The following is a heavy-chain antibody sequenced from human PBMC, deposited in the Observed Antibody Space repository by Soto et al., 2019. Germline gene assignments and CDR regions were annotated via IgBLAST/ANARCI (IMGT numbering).Heavy chain of an antibody. J-gene: IGHJ5*02. V-gene: IGHV3-74*03. CDR1: GVTISCYW. CDR3: ARSDWFDP. Sequence: GGSLMLSCVSSGVTISCYWMHWVRQAPGKGLVWVSRVKNDGSITMYADSVKGRFTVSRDNARNTVYLQMNSLRVEDTAMYYCARSDWFDPWGQGTLVTVSS. CDR2: VKNDGSIT.